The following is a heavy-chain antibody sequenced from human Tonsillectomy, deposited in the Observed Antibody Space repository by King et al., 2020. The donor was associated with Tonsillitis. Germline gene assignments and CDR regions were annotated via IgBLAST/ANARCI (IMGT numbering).Heavy chain of an antibody. CDR2: MYHSGSS. D-gene: IGHD3-10*01. CDR1: GVSLSSSYW. J-gene: IGHJ3*02. Sequence: VQLQESGPGLVKPSGTLSLTCAVSGVSLSSSYWWTWVRQSPGNGLEWIGEMYHSGSSNYNPSLKSRVPISVDKFKKEFSLKLRYVTAADTAVYYCTRLNYNNFEPSFDIWGQGTMVTVSS. CDR3: TRLNYNNFEPSFDI. V-gene: IGHV4-4*02.